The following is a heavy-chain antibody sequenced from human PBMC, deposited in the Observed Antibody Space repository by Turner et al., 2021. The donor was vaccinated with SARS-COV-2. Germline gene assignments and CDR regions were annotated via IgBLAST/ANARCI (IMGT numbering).Heavy chain of an antibody. Sequence: EVQLLESGGGLLQPGGSLRLSCAASGFTFSTSAMTWVRQGPGKGLEWVSDISGSGGSTYYADPVKGRFTISRDNSKNTLFLQMNSLRAGDTAVYYCATGRRENYFNYWGQGTLVTVSS. D-gene: IGHD1-26*01. CDR2: ISGSGGST. V-gene: IGHV3-23*01. J-gene: IGHJ4*02. CDR3: ATGRRENYFNY. CDR1: GFTFSTSA.